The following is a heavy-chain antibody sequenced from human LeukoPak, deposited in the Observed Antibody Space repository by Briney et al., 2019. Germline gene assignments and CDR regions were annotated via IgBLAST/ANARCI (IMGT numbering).Heavy chain of an antibody. CDR1: GFTFSSSA. CDR3: AADLGIYSSGPLRYYYMDV. J-gene: IGHJ6*03. D-gene: IGHD6-19*01. V-gene: IGHV1-58*01. Sequence: SVKVSCKASGFTFSSSALHWVRQARGQRLEWIGWIVVGSGNTNYAQKFQKRVTFTRDMSTSTAYMDLSSLRSEDTAVYYCAADLGIYSSGPLRYYYMDVWGKGATVTVSS. CDR2: IVVGSGNT.